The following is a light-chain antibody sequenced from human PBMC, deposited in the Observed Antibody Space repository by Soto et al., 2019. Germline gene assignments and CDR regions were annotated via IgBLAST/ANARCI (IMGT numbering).Light chain of an antibody. V-gene: IGKV3-11*01. J-gene: IGKJ1*01. Sequence: EIVLTQSPATLSLSPVERATLSCRARQSIGSHLAWYQQQPGQAPRLLIHDASSRATGIPARFSGSGSGTDFTLTISSLEPEDFAVYYCQQYGSSGTFGQGTKVDIK. CDR3: QQYGSSGT. CDR1: QSIGSH. CDR2: DAS.